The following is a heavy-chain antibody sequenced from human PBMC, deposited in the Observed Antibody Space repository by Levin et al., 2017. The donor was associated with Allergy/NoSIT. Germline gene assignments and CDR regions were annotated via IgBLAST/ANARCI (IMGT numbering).Heavy chain of an antibody. Sequence: SQTLSLTCTVSGGSISSGDYYWSWIRQPPGKGLEWIGYIYYSGSTYYNPSLKSRVTISVDTSKNQFSLKLSSVTAADTAVYYCAREGTGTGQKGFDPWGQGTLVTVSS. CDR3: AREGTGTGQKGFDP. CDR1: GGSISSGDYY. V-gene: IGHV4-30-4*01. J-gene: IGHJ5*02. CDR2: IYYSGST. D-gene: IGHD1-7*01.